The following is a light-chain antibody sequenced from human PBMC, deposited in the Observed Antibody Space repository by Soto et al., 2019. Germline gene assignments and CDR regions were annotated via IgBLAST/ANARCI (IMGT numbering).Light chain of an antibody. J-gene: IGKJ1*01. CDR2: GAS. Sequence: EIVLTQSPATLSVSPGDRATLSCRASQSVNSNLAWYHLKPGQAPRLLIYGASIRAAGIPARFTGSESGTEFTLSISSLQSEDFAVYYCQQRSSWPRTFGQGTKVEIK. CDR3: QQRSSWPRT. CDR1: QSVNSN. V-gene: IGKV3-15*01.